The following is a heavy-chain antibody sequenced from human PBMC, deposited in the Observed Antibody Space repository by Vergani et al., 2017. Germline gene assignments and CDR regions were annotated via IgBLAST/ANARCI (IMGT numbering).Heavy chain of an antibody. CDR1: GFTFNHYA. V-gene: IGHV3-23*01. D-gene: IGHD5-12*01. J-gene: IGHJ6*02. CDR2: ISGSGGST. Sequence: EVLLLESGGDLVQPGGSLRLSCAASGFTFNHYAMNWVRQAPGKGLEWVSGISGSGGSTYYAGSVKGRFTISRDSSKNTLYLQMNSLSAGDTAVYYCAKANPRNSGYDYLYYYHAMDVWGQGTTVTVSS. CDR3: AKANPRNSGYDYLYYYHAMDV.